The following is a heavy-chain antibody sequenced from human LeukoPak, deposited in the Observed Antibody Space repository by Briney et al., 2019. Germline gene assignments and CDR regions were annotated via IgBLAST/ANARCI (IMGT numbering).Heavy chain of an antibody. J-gene: IGHJ4*02. Sequence: SETLSLTCTVSGVSISSSNSYWGWIRQPPGKGLEWIGSVYYSGNTYYNASLKSQVSISIDTSKNRFSLKLTSVTAADTAVYYCARQTGSGLFILPGGQGTLVTVSS. CDR2: VYYSGNT. CDR1: GVSISSSNSY. CDR3: ARQTGSGLFILP. V-gene: IGHV4-39*01. D-gene: IGHD3/OR15-3a*01.